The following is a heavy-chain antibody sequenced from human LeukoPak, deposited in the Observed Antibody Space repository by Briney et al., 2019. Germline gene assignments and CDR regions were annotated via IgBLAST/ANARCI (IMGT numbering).Heavy chain of an antibody. J-gene: IGHJ4*02. CDR3: AREAFRVVVPAAEIDY. V-gene: IGHV3-7*01. Sequence: PGGSLRLSCAASGFTFSSYWMSWVRQAPGKGLEWVANIKQDGSEKYYVDSVKGRFTISRDNAKNSLYLQMNSLRAEDTAVYYCAREAFRVVVPAAEIDYWGQGILVTVSS. D-gene: IGHD2-2*01. CDR2: IKQDGSEK. CDR1: GFTFSSYW.